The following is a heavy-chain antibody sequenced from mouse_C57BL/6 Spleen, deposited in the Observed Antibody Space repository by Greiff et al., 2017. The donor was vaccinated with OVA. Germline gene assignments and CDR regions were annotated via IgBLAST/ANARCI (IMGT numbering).Heavy chain of an antibody. D-gene: IGHD2-1*01. V-gene: IGHV3-6*01. J-gene: IGHJ4*01. CDR1: GYSITSGYY. Sequence: EVKLMESGPGLVKPSQSLSLTCSVTGYSITSGYYWNWIRQFPGNKLEWMGYISYDGSNNYNPSLKNRISITRDTSKNQFFLKLNSVTTEDTATYYCAREATMGTMDYWGQGTSVTVSS. CDR3: AREATMGTMDY. CDR2: ISYDGSN.